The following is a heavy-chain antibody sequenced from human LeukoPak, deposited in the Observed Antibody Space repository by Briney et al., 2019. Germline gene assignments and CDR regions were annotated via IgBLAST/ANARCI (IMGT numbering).Heavy chain of an antibody. D-gene: IGHD3-16*01. Sequence: SETLSLTCTVSGGSISSYYWSWIRQPPGKGLEWIGYIYYSESTNYNPSLKSRVTISADTSKNQFSLKLSSVTAADTAVYYCARAYYDYVWGKNWFDPWGQGTLVTVSS. J-gene: IGHJ5*02. CDR2: IYYSEST. CDR3: ARAYYDYVWGKNWFDP. V-gene: IGHV4-59*01. CDR1: GGSISSYY.